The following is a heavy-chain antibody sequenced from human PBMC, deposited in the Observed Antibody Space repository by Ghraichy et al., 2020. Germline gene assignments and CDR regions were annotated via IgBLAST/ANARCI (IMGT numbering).Heavy chain of an antibody. D-gene: IGHD3-10*01. CDR2: IYYSGST. CDR3: ARDAPYYYGSGSYRGAFDI. Sequence: SETLSLTCTVSGGSISSYYWSWIRQPPGKGLEWIGYIYYSGSTNYNPSLKSRVTISVDTSKNQFSLKLSSVTAADTAVYYCARDAPYYYGSGSYRGAFDIWGQGTMVTVSS. J-gene: IGHJ3*02. V-gene: IGHV4-59*01. CDR1: GGSISSYY.